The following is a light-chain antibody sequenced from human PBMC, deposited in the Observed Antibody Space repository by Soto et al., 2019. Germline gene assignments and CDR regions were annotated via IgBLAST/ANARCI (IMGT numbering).Light chain of an antibody. V-gene: IGLV2-14*01. CDR2: DVT. Sequence: QSALTQPASVSGSPGQSITISCTGTSSDVGSYNYVSWYQQHPVKAPKLMIYDVTNRPSGVSDRFSGSKSGNTASLTISGLQAEDEADYYCGSYTSSSTPYVFGTGTKVTVL. CDR1: SSDVGSYNY. J-gene: IGLJ1*01. CDR3: GSYTSSSTPYV.